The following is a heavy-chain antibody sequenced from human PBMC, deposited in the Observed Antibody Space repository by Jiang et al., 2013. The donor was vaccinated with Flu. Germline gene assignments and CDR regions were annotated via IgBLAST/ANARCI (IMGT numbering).Heavy chain of an antibody. Sequence: SRVTMSVDTSKNQFSLELNSVTAADTAVYYCARRGNSGPFDYWGQGTLVTVSS. CDR3: ARRGNSGPFDY. D-gene: IGHD4-23*01. V-gene: IGHV4-39*01. J-gene: IGHJ4*02.